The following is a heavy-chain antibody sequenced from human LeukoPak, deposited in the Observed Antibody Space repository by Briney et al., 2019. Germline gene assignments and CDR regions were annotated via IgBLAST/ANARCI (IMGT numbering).Heavy chain of an antibody. CDR2: IYHTGTT. CDR3: ARGGDTGYYFDH. V-gene: IGHV4-59*12. J-gene: IGHJ4*02. CDR1: GGSIRSFF. D-gene: IGHD2-21*01. Sequence: SETLSLTCTVSGGSIRSFFWSWLRQPPGKPLEWLGHIYHTGTTFYTTSLKSRVTISVDRSKSQFSLKLSSVTAADTAVYYCARGGDTGYYFDHWGQGTLVTVSS.